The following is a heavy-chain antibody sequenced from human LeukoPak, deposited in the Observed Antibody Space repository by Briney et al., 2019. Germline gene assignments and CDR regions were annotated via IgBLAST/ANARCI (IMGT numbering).Heavy chain of an antibody. CDR2: IYYSGST. CDR3: ARLSSGGTGGWFDP. D-gene: IGHD6-19*01. CDR1: GGSISSSSYY. V-gene: IGHV4-39*01. J-gene: IGHJ5*02. Sequence: SETLSLTCTVSGGSISSSSYYWGWIRQPPGKGLEWIGSIYYSGSTYYNPSLKSRVTISVDTSKNQFSLKQSSVTAADTAVYYCARLSSGGTGGWFDPWGQGTLVTVSS.